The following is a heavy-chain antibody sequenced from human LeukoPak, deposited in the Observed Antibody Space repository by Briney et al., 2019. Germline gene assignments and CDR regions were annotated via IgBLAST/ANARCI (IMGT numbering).Heavy chain of an antibody. J-gene: IGHJ4*02. D-gene: IGHD1-1*01. CDR3: AREQHGRDALS. V-gene: IGHV4-30-4*01. CDR2: IYYSGST. CDR1: GGSISSGDYY. Sequence: SETLSLTCTVSGGSISSGDYYWSWIRQPPGKGLEWIGYIYYSGSTYYNPSLKSRVTISVDTSKNQFSLKLSSVTAADTAVYYCAREQHGRDALSWGKGTLVTASS.